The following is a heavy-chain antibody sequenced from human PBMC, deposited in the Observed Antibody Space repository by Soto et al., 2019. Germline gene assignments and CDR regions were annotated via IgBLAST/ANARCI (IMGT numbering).Heavy chain of an antibody. CDR1: GGSFSGYY. V-gene: IGHV4-34*01. CDR2: INHSGST. D-gene: IGHD5-18*01. CDR3: ARDRKTYIGYSYVLDI. Sequence: QVQLQQWGAGLLKPSETLSLTCAVYGGSFSGYYWSWIRQPPGKGLEWIGEINHSGSTNYNPSLKSRVTISVDTSKNQFSLKLSSVTAADTAVYYCARDRKTYIGYSYVLDIWGQGTMVTVSS. J-gene: IGHJ3*02.